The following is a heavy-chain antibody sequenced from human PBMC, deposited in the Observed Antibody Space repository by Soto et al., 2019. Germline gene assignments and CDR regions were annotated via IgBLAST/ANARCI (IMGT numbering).Heavy chain of an antibody. V-gene: IGHV1-69*01. Sequence: QVQLVQSGAEVKKPGSSVKVSCKASGGTFSSYAISWVRQAPGQGLEWMGGIIPIFGTANYAQKFQGRVTITADESTSTAYMELSSLRSEDTAVYYCARVHYYYSSGYSPEWYFAYWGQGTLVTVSS. CDR2: IIPIFGTA. CDR3: ARVHYYYSSGYSPEWYFAY. CDR1: GGTFSSYA. D-gene: IGHD3-22*01. J-gene: IGHJ4*02.